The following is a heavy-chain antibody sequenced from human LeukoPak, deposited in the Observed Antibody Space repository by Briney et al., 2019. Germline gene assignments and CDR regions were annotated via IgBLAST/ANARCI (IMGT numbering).Heavy chain of an antibody. CDR2: IYYSGST. CDR3: ARDRYSSSAGGNYYYYMDV. V-gene: IGHV4-39*07. Sequence: SETLSLTCTVSGGSISSSSYYWGWIRQPPGKGLEWIGSIYYSGSTYYNPSLKSGVTISLDTSKNQFSLKLSSVTAADTAVYYCARDRYSSSAGGNYYYYMDVWGKGTTVTASS. CDR1: GGSISSSSYY. J-gene: IGHJ6*03. D-gene: IGHD6-13*01.